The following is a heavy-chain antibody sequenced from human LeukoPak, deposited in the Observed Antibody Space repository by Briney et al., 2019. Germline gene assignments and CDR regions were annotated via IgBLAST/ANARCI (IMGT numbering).Heavy chain of an antibody. D-gene: IGHD2-15*01. J-gene: IGHJ4*02. Sequence: SETLSLTCTVSGGSISSYYWSWIRQPPGKGLEWIGYIYYSGSANYNPSLKSRVTISVDTSKNQFSLKLSSVTAADTAVYYCARGRSGPLSAFDYWGQGTLVTVSS. V-gene: IGHV4-59*01. CDR3: ARGRSGPLSAFDY. CDR1: GGSISSYY. CDR2: IYYSGSA.